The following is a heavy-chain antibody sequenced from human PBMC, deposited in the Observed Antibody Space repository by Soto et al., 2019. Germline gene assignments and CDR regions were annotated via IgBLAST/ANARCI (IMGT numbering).Heavy chain of an antibody. V-gene: IGHV1-69*06. CDR3: ARARPYYYDSSGHYFDI. J-gene: IGHJ3*02. Sequence: QVQLVQSGAEVKKPGSSVKVSCKASGGTFSSYAISWARQAPGQGLEWMGGIIPIFGTANYAQKFQGRVTITADKSTSTAYMELSSLRSEDTAVYYCARARPYYYDSSGHYFDIWGQGTMVTVSS. D-gene: IGHD3-22*01. CDR2: IIPIFGTA. CDR1: GGTFSSYA.